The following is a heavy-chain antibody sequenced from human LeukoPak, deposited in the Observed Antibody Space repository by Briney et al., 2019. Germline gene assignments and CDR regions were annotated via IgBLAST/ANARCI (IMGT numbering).Heavy chain of an antibody. V-gene: IGHV3-53*01. CDR2: IYSGGST. J-gene: IGHJ6*02. D-gene: IGHD2-2*01. CDR3: AREYQGMDV. CDR1: GFTVSNNY. Sequence: GGSLRLSCAASGFTVSNNYMNWVRQAPGEGLEWVSVIYSGGSTHYPDSVKGRFAISRDNSKNTLYLQMNSLRAEDTAVYYCAREYQGMDVWGQGTTVTVS.